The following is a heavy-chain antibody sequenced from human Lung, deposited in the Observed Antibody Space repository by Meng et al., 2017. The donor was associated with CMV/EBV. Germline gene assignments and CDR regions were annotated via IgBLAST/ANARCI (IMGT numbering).Heavy chain of an antibody. J-gene: IGHJ4*02. CDR3: ARILKRLGLDY. Sequence: SETLSLTRTVSGGSISSSSYYWGWLRQPPGKGLEWIGSIYYSGYTYYNPSLKSRVSISVDTSKNQFSLKMSSVTAADTAVYYCARILKRLGLDYWGQGSLVTVSS. CDR2: IYYSGYT. V-gene: IGHV4-39*01. CDR1: GGSISSSSYY. D-gene: IGHD2-15*01.